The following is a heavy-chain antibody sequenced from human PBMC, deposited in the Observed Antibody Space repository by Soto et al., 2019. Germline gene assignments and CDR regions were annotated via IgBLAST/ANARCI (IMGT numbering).Heavy chain of an antibody. Sequence: SETLSLTCTVSGCSISSSYWSWIRQPPGKGLEWIGYIYDSGSTYYNSSLKSRVTISVDTSKNQFSLNLSSVTAADTAVYYCARLVKDIVLVPAASLDYWGQGTLVTVSS. CDR1: GCSISSSY. V-gene: IGHV4-59*08. CDR3: ARLVKDIVLVPAASLDY. CDR2: IYDSGST. D-gene: IGHD2-2*01. J-gene: IGHJ4*02.